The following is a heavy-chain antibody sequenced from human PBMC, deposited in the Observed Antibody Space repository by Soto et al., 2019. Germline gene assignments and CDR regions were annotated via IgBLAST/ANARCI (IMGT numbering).Heavy chain of an antibody. CDR2: ISVYNGDT. CDR3: ARDPMTTVASTGAFDV. CDR1: GYTFNSFG. J-gene: IGHJ3*01. V-gene: IGHV1-18*01. Sequence: ASVTVSCTASGYTFNSFGISWVRQAPGQGPEWMGWISVYNGDTKYIQNFQGRLTLTTDTATSTAHMERRSLRSDDTAVYYCARDPMTTVASTGAFDVWGQGTLVTVSS. D-gene: IGHD4-17*01.